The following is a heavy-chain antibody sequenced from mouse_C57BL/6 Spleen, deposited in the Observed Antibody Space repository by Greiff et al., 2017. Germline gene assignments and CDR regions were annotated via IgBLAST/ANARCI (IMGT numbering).Heavy chain of an antibody. V-gene: IGHV1-55*01. CDR3: ARWYYYGSSYRGAMDY. Sequence: VQLQQSGAELVKPGASVKMSCKASGYTFTSYWITWVKQRPGQGLEWIGDIYPGSGSTNYNEKFKSKATLTVDPSSSTAYMQLSSLTSEDSAVYYCARWYYYGSSYRGAMDYWGQGTSVTVSS. CDR2: IYPGSGST. J-gene: IGHJ4*01. CDR1: GYTFTSYW. D-gene: IGHD1-1*01.